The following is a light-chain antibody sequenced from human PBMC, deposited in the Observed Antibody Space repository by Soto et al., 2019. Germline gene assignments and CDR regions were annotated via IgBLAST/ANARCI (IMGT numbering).Light chain of an antibody. Sequence: QSVLTQPPSVSDAPRQRVTISCSGSSSNIGNNAVNWYQQLPGKAPKLLIYYDDLLPSGVSDRFSGSKSGTSASLAISGLQSEDEADYYCAAWDDSLNGPVFGGGIKLTVL. V-gene: IGLV1-36*01. CDR1: SSNIGNNA. CDR3: AAWDDSLNGPV. CDR2: YDD. J-gene: IGLJ2*01.